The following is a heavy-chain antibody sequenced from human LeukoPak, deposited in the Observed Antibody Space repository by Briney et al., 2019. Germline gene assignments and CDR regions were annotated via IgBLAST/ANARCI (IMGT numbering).Heavy chain of an antibody. V-gene: IGHV3-23*01. CDR2: ISGSGGST. CDR3: AKDGNTQLALFDY. J-gene: IGHJ4*02. D-gene: IGHD2-2*01. Sequence: RGGSLRLSCAASGFTFSSYDMSWVRQAPGKGLEWVSAISGSGGSTYYAGSVKGRFTISRDNSKNTLYLQMNSLRAEDTAVYYCAKDGNTQLALFDYWGQGTLVTVSS. CDR1: GFTFSSYD.